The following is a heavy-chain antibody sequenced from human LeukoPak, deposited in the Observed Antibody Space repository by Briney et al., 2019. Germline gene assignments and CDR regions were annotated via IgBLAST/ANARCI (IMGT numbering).Heavy chain of an antibody. Sequence: SVKVSCKASGGTFSSYAISWVRQAPGQGLEWMGRIIPILGIANYAQKFQGRVTITADKSTSTAYMELSSLRSEDTAVYYCARVRGGRVAAGPQRRYYYYYGMDVWGQGTTVTVSS. V-gene: IGHV1-69*04. D-gene: IGHD6-13*01. CDR2: IIPILGIA. J-gene: IGHJ6*02. CDR1: GGTFSSYA. CDR3: ARVRGGRVAAGPQRRYYYYYGMDV.